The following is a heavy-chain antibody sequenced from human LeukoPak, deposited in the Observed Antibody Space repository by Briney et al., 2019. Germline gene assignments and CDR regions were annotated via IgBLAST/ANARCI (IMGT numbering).Heavy chain of an antibody. CDR1: GGSISSGGYY. CDR2: IYHSGST. CDR3: ARSYCSSTSCYRSYYYMDV. D-gene: IGHD2-2*01. J-gene: IGHJ6*03. V-gene: IGHV4-30-2*01. Sequence: SETLSLTCTVSGGSISSGGYYWSWIRQPPGKGLEWIGYIYHSGSTYHNPSLKSRVTISVDRSKNQFSLKLSSVTAADTAVYYCARSYCSSTSCYRSYYYMDVWGKGTTVTVSS.